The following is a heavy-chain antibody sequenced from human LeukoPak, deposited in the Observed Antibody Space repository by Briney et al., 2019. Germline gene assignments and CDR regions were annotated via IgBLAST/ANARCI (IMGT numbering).Heavy chain of an antibody. Sequence: QTGGSLRLSCAASGFTFSSYAMNWVRQAPGKGLEWVSTISGSGGSTYYADSVKGRFTISRDNSKNTLCLQMNSLRAEDTAVYYCAKVLYGGVVVINYYFDYWGQGTLVTVSS. CDR3: AKVLYGGVVVINYYFDY. CDR1: GFTFSSYA. CDR2: ISGSGGST. J-gene: IGHJ4*02. V-gene: IGHV3-23*01. D-gene: IGHD3-22*01.